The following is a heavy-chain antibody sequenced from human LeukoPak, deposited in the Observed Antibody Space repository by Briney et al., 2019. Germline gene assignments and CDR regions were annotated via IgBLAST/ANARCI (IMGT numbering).Heavy chain of an antibody. CDR3: VSFYETY. CDR2: INSDGSWT. CDR1: GNYL. D-gene: IGHD2/OR15-2a*01. J-gene: IGHJ4*02. V-gene: IGHV3-74*01. Sequence: GGSLSLSCAASGNYLMHWVRQVPGKGLVWVSHINSDGSWTSYADSVKGRFTISKDNAKNTVYLQMDSLRAEDTAVYYCVSFYETYWGRGTLVTVSS.